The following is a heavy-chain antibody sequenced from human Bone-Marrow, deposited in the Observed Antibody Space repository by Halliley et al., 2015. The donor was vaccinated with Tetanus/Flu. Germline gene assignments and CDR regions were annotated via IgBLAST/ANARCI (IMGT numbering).Heavy chain of an antibody. Sequence: WIGSLYNIGHTSYNPSLKGRVTLSVDTSKNQFSLQWTSVTAADTAVYYCARRPYDISTGGFDYWGRGTQVTVSS. V-gene: IGHV4-39*01. CDR2: LYNIGHT. J-gene: IGHJ4*02. D-gene: IGHD3-9*01. CDR3: ARRPYDISTGGFDY.